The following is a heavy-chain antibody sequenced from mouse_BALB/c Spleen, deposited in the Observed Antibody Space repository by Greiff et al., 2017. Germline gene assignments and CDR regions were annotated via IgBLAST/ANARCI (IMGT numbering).Heavy chain of an antibody. CDR3: ARGGCLYDYDGPLTMDY. D-gene: IGHD2-4*01. Sequence: VQLQQSGAELMKPGASVKISCKATGYTFSSYWIEWVKQRPGHGLEWIGEILPGSGSTNYNEKFKGKATFTADTSSNTAYMQLSSLTSKDSAVYFCARGGCLYDYDGPLTMDYGGQGTSVTVSS. J-gene: IGHJ4*01. CDR2: ILPGSGST. V-gene: IGHV1-9*01. CDR1: GYTFSSYW.